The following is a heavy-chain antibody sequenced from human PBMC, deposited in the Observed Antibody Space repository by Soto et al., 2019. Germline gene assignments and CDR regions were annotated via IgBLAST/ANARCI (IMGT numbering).Heavy chain of an antibody. J-gene: IGHJ6*02. V-gene: IGHV4-61*01. CDR3: ARDGHGMDV. CDR2: IFFTGIT. Sequence: QVQLQESGPGLVRPSETLSLTCTVSGGSVTTGSYNWSWIRRPPGKGLEWIGNIFFTGITHYNPSLNNRVTMLVDTSKNQFSLTVTSVTAADTAVYYCARDGHGMDVWGQGTTVTVYS. CDR1: GGSVTTGSYN.